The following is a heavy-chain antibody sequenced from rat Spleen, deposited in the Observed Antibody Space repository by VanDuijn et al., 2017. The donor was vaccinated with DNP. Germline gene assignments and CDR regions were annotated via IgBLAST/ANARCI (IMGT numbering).Heavy chain of an antibody. D-gene: IGHD1-2*01. Sequence: EVQLVESGGGLVQPGRSLKLSCAASGFIFSNYWMTWVRQAPTTGPEWVAYIHTGGGNTYYRHSLKGRFTLSRDNTKHTLYLQMDSLRSEDTATYYCAPIAVAYWGQGVMVTVSS. CDR2: IHTGGGNT. J-gene: IGHJ2*01. CDR1: GFIFSNYW. V-gene: IGHV5S13*01. CDR3: APIAVAY.